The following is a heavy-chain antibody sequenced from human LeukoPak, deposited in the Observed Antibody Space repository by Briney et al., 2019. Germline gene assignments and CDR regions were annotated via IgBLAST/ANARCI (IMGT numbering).Heavy chain of an antibody. CDR2: IYTSGST. CDR1: GGSISSGSYY. V-gene: IGHV4-61*02. D-gene: IGHD6-13*01. CDR3: ARDGTGLTIAAAGPYYYYYMDV. Sequence: NPSETVSLTCTVSGGSISSGSYYWSWIRQPAGKGLEWIGRIYTSGSTNYNPSLKSRVTISVDTSKNQFSPKLSSVTAADTAVYYCARDGTGLTIAAAGPYYYYYMDVWGKGTTVTVSS. J-gene: IGHJ6*03.